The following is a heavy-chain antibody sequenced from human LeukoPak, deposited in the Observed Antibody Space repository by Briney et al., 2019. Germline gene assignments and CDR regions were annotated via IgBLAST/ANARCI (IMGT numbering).Heavy chain of an antibody. D-gene: IGHD6-19*01. V-gene: IGHV3-21*04. Sequence: PGGSLRLSCAASGFTFSSNTMNWVRQAPGRGLEWVSFISSGSSYIFYADSVKGRFTISRDNAKNSLYLQMDSLRAEDTAVYYCATQAVATYSFDYWGQGTLVTVSS. CDR2: ISSGSSYI. CDR3: ATQAVATYSFDY. CDR1: GFTFSSNT. J-gene: IGHJ4*02.